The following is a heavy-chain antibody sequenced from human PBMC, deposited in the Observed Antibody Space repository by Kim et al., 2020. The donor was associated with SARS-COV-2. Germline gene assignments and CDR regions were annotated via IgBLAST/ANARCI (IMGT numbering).Heavy chain of an antibody. CDR1: GGSFSGYY. J-gene: IGHJ4*02. D-gene: IGHD2-2*01. CDR3: ARSGYCSSTSCRRRLDY. V-gene: IGHV4-34*01. Sequence: SETLSLTCAVYGGSFSGYYWSWIRQPPGKGLEWIGEINHSGSTNYNPSLKSRVTISVDTSKNQFSLKLSSVTAADTAVYYCARSGYCSSTSCRRRLDYWGQGTLVTVSS. CDR2: INHSGST.